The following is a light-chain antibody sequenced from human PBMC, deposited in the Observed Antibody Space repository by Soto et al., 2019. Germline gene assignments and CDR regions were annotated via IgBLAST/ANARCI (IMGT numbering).Light chain of an antibody. V-gene: IGLV2-11*01. Sequence: QSALTQPRSVSGSPGQSVTISCTGTSRDVGGYIYVSWYQQYPAKAPKVMIYDVSRRPSGVPDRFSGSKSGNTASLTISGLQAEDEAVYYCCSYAGNKTGVFGGGTKVTVL. J-gene: IGLJ3*02. CDR1: SRDVGGYIY. CDR2: DVS. CDR3: CSYAGNKTGV.